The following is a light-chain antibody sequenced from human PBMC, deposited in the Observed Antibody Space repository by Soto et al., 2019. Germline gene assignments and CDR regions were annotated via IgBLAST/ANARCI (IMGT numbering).Light chain of an antibody. J-gene: IGKJ1*01. CDR1: QGIDSS. CDR3: QQYYTYPRT. Sequence: ILLTQSPSSLSASVGDRVTITCRASQGIDSSFAWYQQKPGKAPKLLIYAASTLQSGVPSRFSGSGSGAEFTLTISCLQSEDFASYYCQQYYTYPRTFGQGTKVDIK. V-gene: IGKV1-9*01. CDR2: AAS.